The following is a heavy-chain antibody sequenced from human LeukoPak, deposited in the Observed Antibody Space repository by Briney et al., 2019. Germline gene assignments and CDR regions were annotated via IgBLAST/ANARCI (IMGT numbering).Heavy chain of an antibody. Sequence: PSETLSLTCTVSGGSISSYYWSWIRQPPGKGLGWIGYIYYSGSTNYNPSLKSRVTISVDTSKNQFSLKLSSVTAADTAVYYCARAGGYYSYYYGVDVWGQGTTVTVSS. CDR1: GGSISSYY. D-gene: IGHD3-10*01. V-gene: IGHV4-59*01. CDR2: IYYSGST. CDR3: ARAGGYYSYYYGVDV. J-gene: IGHJ6*02.